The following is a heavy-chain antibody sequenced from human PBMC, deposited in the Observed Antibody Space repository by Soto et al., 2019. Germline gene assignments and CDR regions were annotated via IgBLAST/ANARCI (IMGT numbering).Heavy chain of an antibody. CDR3: ARHKDTSSRYLLPDF. CDR1: GGSISSGSYY. Sequence: QLQLQESGPGLVKPSETLSLTCAVSGGSISSGSYYWGWVRQPPGKWLEWIGSIYYSGNAYYNPSLKSRVAVSVDTSKNQFSLKVTSVTATDTAVYYCARHKDTSSRYLLPDFWGQGTLVTVSS. CDR2: IYYSGNA. V-gene: IGHV4-39*01. D-gene: IGHD6-13*01. J-gene: IGHJ4*02.